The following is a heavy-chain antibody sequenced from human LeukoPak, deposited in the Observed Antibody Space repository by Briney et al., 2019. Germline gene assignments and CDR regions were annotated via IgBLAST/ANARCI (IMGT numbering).Heavy chain of an antibody. CDR2: IKEDGSKK. D-gene: IGHD3-22*01. V-gene: IGHV3-7*03. J-gene: IGHJ4*02. Sequence: GGSLRLSCADSGFTFSRHWMTWVRQAPGKGLEWVANIKEDGSKKNYVDSVKGRFTISRDNTKNSLYLQMNSLRAEDTAVYYCAAPLDYYDSSGYHQGGDWGQGTLVTVSS. CDR1: GFTFSRHW. CDR3: AAPLDYYDSSGYHQGGD.